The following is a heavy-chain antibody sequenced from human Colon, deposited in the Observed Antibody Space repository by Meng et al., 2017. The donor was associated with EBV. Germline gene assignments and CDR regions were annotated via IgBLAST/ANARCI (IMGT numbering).Heavy chain of an antibody. CDR1: GFTFSSFA. J-gene: IGHJ1*01. CDR2: ISASGGNT. V-gene: IGHV3-23*01. CDR3: AKGVPGIAAPGTGYFHH. D-gene: IGHD6-13*01. Sequence: EVQLLVSXXGLVEXGGSLRLSCAASGFTFSSFAMSWVRQAPGKGLEWVSAISASGGNTYYADSVKGRFTISRDNSKNTLYLQMNSLRAEDTAVHYCAKGVPGIAAPGTGYFHHGGQGTLVTVSS.